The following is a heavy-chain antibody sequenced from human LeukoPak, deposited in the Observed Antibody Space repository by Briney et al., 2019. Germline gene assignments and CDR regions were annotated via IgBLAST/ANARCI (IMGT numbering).Heavy chain of an antibody. V-gene: IGHV1-46*01. CDR2: INPSDGDT. D-gene: IGHD5-24*01. CDR3: ARGGYNSKFDN. CDR1: GYTITSYY. Sequence: ASVKVSCKASGYTITSYYMHWLRQAPGQGLECMGIINPSDGDTNYAQRFQGRVTMTRDTSTSTVYMELSSLRSEDTAVYYCARGGYNSKFDNWGQGTLVTVSS. J-gene: IGHJ4*02.